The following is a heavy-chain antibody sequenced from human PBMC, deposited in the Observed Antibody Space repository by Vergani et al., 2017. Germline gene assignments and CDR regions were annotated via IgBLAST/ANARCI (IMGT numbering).Heavy chain of an antibody. D-gene: IGHD6-19*01. V-gene: IGHV3-30*03. CDR2: ISYDGSNK. CDR1: GFTFSSYS. Sequence: VQLVESGGGLVQPGGSLRLSCAASGFTFSSYSMNWVRQAPGKGLEWVAVISYDGSNKYYADSVKGRFTISRDNSKNTLYLQMNSLRAEDTAVYYCAREYSSFPRYYYYYMDVWGKGTTVTVSS. CDR3: AREYSSFPRYYYYYMDV. J-gene: IGHJ6*03.